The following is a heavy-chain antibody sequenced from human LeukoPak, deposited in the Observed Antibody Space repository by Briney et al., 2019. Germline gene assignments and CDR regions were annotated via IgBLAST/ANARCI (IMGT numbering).Heavy chain of an antibody. Sequence: GASVKVSCKASGYTFTKSYIHWVRQAPGQRLEWMGLINPGGDNTNYAQNFQGRVTMTSDTSARTVYMELSGLRSEDTAIYYCARIRDGYNDAYDMWGQGTVVTVPS. D-gene: IGHD5-24*01. CDR2: INPGGDNT. CDR3: ARIRDGYNDAYDM. J-gene: IGHJ3*02. V-gene: IGHV1-46*01. CDR1: GYTFTKSY.